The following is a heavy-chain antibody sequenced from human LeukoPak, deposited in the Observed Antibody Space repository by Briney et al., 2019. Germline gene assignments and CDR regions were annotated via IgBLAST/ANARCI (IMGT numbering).Heavy chain of an antibody. CDR3: ATSRIYCSGGSCPGSFDY. V-gene: IGHV1-8*01. Sequence: APVKVSCKASGYTFTSYDINWVRQATGQGLEWMGWMNPNSGNTGYAQKFQGRVTMTRNTSISTAYMELSSLRSEDTAVYYCATSRIYCSGGSCPGSFDYWGQGTLVTVSS. J-gene: IGHJ4*02. D-gene: IGHD2-15*01. CDR2: MNPNSGNT. CDR1: GYTFTSYD.